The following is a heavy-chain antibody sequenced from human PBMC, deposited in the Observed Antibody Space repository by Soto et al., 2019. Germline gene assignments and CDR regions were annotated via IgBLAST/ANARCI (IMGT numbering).Heavy chain of an antibody. Sequence: QVHLVQSGAVVKRPGASVKVSCKGSSYTFTTYGITWVRQAPGQGLEWVGWISAHNGNTNYAQKLQGRVTVTRDTSTSTAYMELRSLRSDDTPVYYCARGRYGDYWGQGALVTVSS. J-gene: IGHJ4*02. CDR3: ARGRYGDY. V-gene: IGHV1-18*01. D-gene: IGHD1-1*01. CDR1: SYTFTTYG. CDR2: ISAHNGNT.